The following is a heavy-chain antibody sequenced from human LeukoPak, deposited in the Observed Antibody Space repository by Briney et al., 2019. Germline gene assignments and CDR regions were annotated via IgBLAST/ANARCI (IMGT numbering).Heavy chain of an antibody. Sequence: GGSLRLSCAASGFPFSSYWMSWVRQAPGKGLEWVANIKQDGSEKYYVDSVRGRFTISRDNSKNSLSLEMNSLRTEDTALYYCAKDSNTGGYSFGSWGQGTLVTVTS. CDR2: IKQDGSEK. V-gene: IGHV3-7*03. CDR1: GFPFSSYW. CDR3: AKDSNTGGYSFGS. J-gene: IGHJ4*02. D-gene: IGHD5-12*01.